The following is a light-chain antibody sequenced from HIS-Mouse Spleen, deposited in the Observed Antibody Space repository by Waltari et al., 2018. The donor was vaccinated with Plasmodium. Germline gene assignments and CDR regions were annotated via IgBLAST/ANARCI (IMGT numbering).Light chain of an antibody. V-gene: IGLV3-27*01. J-gene: IGLJ3*02. CDR1: VLEKKY. Sequence: SYELTQPSSVSVSPGQTARITCSGDVLEKKYARWFQQKPCQAPVLVIYKDSEWPSWIPERCSCSSSCTTVTLTISGAQVEDVADYYCYSAADNNRVFGGGTKLTVL. CDR3: YSAADNNRV. CDR2: KDS.